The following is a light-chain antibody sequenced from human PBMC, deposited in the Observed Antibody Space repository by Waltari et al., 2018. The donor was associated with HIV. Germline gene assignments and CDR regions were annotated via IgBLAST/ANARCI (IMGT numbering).Light chain of an antibody. CDR1: TSNIGINT. CDR2: GNK. V-gene: IGLV1-44*01. Sequence: QSVLTQPPSASGTPGQWVTISCSGSTSNIGINTVNWYQQLPQTAPKRLMVGNKRRPSGVPDRFSGSKSGTSASLAISGLQSEDEADYYCAAWDGSLNGYVFGTGTKVTVL. J-gene: IGLJ1*01. CDR3: AAWDGSLNGYV.